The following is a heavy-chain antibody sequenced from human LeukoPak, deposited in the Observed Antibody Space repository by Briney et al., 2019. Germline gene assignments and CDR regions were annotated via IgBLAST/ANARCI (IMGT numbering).Heavy chain of an antibody. V-gene: IGHV4-39*07. CDR3: VRYRWRSNGFLDY. Sequence: SETLSLTCNVSNFSISSSSYYWGWLRHPPGKGLEWVGSIYDTGSNYYNPSLKSRVTLSIDTSNSKFSLRLSSVTAADTAVYYCVRYRWRSNGFLDYWGQGTLVSVSS. CDR1: NFSISSSSYY. J-gene: IGHJ4*02. CDR2: IYDTGSN. D-gene: IGHD3-16*02.